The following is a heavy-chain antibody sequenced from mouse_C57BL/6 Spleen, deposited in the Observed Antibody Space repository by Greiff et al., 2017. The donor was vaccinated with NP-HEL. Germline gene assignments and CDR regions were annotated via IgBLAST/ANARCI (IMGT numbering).Heavy chain of an antibody. D-gene: IGHD4-1*01. V-gene: IGHV1-15*01. J-gene: IGHJ3*01. CDR1: GYTFTDYE. CDR3: TRGLGRDWFAY. CDR2: IDPETGGT. Sequence: QVQLQQSGAELVRPGASVTLSCKASGYTFTDYEMHWVKQTPVHGLEWIGAIDPETGGTAYNQKFKGKAILTADKSSSTAYMELRSLTSEDSAVYYCTRGLGRDWFAYWGQGTLVTVSA.